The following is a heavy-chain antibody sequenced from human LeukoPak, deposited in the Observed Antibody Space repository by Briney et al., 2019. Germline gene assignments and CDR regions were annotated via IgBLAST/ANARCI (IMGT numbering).Heavy chain of an antibody. D-gene: IGHD1-7*01. CDR3: AKDGNYAHFDY. Sequence: GRSLRLSRAASGFTFSSYGMHWVRQAPGKGLEWVAVISYDGSNKYYADSVKGRFTISRVNSKNTLYLQMNSLRAEDTAVYYCAKDGNYAHFDYWGQGTLVTVSS. CDR1: GFTFSSYG. V-gene: IGHV3-30*18. CDR2: ISYDGSNK. J-gene: IGHJ4*02.